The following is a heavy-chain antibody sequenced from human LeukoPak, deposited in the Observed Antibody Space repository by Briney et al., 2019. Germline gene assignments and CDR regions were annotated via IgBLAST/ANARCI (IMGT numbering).Heavy chain of an antibody. CDR3: ARRLDSSNWYGAFDI. CDR1: GYTFTSCE. Sequence: GASVKVSCKASGYTFTSCEINWVRQATGQGLEWMGWMDPNSGNTGYAQKFQGRVTMTRITSLSTADMELSSLRSEDTAVYYCARRLDSSNWYGAFDIWGQGTVVTVSS. CDR2: MDPNSGNT. J-gene: IGHJ3*02. V-gene: IGHV1-8*01. D-gene: IGHD6-13*01.